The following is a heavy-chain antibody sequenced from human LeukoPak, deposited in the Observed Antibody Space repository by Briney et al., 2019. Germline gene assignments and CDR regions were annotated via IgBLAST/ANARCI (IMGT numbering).Heavy chain of an antibody. CDR3: ARENAYSSNWQNAFDI. J-gene: IGHJ3*02. Sequence: GGSLRLSCAASGFTFSSYDMNWVRQAPGKGLEWVAFIRYDGSRKYYADSVKGRFTISRDNSKNTVFLQMNSLRAEDTAVYYCARENAYSSNWQNAFDIWGQGTMVTVSS. CDR2: IRYDGSRK. CDR1: GFTFSSYD. V-gene: IGHV3-30*02. D-gene: IGHD6-13*01.